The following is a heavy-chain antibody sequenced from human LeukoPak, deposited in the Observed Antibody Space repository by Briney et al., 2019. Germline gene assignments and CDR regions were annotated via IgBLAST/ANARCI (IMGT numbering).Heavy chain of an antibody. CDR2: IYHSGST. D-gene: IGHD2-2*01. V-gene: IGHV4-30-2*01. Sequence: SETLSLTCAVSGGSISSGGYSWSRIRQPPGKGLEWIGYIYHSGSTYYNPSLKSRVTISVDRSKNQFSLKLSSVTAADTAVYYCARLYCSSTSCPLDYWGQGTLVTVSS. J-gene: IGHJ4*02. CDR1: GGSISSGGYS. CDR3: ARLYCSSTSCPLDY.